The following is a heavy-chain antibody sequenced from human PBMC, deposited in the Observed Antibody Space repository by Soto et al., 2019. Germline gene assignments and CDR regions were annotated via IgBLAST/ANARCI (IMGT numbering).Heavy chain of an antibody. CDR3: ARATFCGADCWYWFDP. V-gene: IGHV4-59*01. J-gene: IGHJ5*02. Sequence: PSETLSLTCTVSGGTISSWYWSWIRQPPGKGLEWIGYIYYSGSTNCNPSLKSRVTISVDTSKNQFSLKVNSVTAADTALYYCARATFCGADCWYWFDPWGHGTPVTVSS. D-gene: IGHD2-21*02. CDR2: IYYSGST. CDR1: GGTISSWY.